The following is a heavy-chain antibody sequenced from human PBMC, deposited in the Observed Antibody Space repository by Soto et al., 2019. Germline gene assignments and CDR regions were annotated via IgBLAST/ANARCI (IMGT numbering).Heavy chain of an antibody. CDR2: ISAYNGNT. D-gene: IGHD6-19*01. V-gene: IGHV1-18*01. Sequence: GASVKVSCKASGYTFTSYGISWVRQAPGQGLEWMGWISAYNGNTNYAQKLQGRVTMTTDTSTSTAYMELRSLRSDDTAVYYCARPMGIAVAGTLAFGIWGQGTMVTVSS. CDR3: ARPMGIAVAGTLAFGI. J-gene: IGHJ3*02. CDR1: GYTFTSYG.